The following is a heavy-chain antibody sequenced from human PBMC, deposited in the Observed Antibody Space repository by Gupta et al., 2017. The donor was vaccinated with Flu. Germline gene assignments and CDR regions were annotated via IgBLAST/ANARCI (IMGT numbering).Heavy chain of an antibody. CDR3: AREKRVDYGGRTYFDY. Sequence: YSISWVRQAPGQGLEWMGGIIPIFGTANYAQKFQGRVTITADESTSTAYMELSSLRSEDTAVYYCAREKRVDYGGRTYFDYWGQGTLVTVSS. J-gene: IGHJ4*02. CDR2: IIPIFGTA. D-gene: IGHD4-17*01. CDR1: YS. V-gene: IGHV1-69*01.